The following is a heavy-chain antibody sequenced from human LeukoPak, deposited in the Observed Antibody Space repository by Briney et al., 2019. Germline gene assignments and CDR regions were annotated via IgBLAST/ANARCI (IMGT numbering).Heavy chain of an antibody. CDR2: ISSSGSTI. Sequence: PGGSLRLSCAASGFTFSDYYMSWIRQALGKGLEWVSYISSSGSTIYYADSVKGRFTISRDNAKNSLYLQMNSLRAEDTAVYYCARDGEMGIAVAGTGYWGQGTLVTVSS. CDR3: ARDGEMGIAVAGTGY. D-gene: IGHD6-19*01. J-gene: IGHJ4*02. V-gene: IGHV3-11*01. CDR1: GFTFSDYY.